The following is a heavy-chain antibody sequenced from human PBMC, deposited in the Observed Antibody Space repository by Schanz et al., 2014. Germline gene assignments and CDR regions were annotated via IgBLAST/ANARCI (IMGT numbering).Heavy chain of an antibody. D-gene: IGHD6-13*01. Sequence: QVQLEQSGAEAKKPGASVKVSCKTSGYAFSDYGITWVRQAPGQGLQWMGWISPYTGNTNYAQTLQGRITLTTDTATSTAYMELRNLRSDDTAVYYCARSGSSNWYFFDYWGQGTLVTVSS. V-gene: IGHV1-18*01. CDR3: ARSGSSNWYFFDY. CDR2: ISPYTGNT. CDR1: GYAFSDYG. J-gene: IGHJ4*02.